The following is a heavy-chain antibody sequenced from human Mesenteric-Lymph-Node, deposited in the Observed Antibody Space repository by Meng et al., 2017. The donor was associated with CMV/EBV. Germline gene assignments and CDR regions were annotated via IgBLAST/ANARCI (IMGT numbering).Heavy chain of an antibody. CDR2: INPNYGGT. CDR1: SSTLPCCY. D-gene: IGHD2-21*01. Sequence: SSKPTSSTLPCCYRHWVRQGPGQGLKWICWINPNYGGTIYARKFQCMVTFTSDTSIRPAYVKVGRLGSYDSAIYCFASTYYIVDTDYWGQGTLVTVSS. J-gene: IGHJ4*02. V-gene: IGHV1-2*02. CDR3: ASTYYIVDTDY.